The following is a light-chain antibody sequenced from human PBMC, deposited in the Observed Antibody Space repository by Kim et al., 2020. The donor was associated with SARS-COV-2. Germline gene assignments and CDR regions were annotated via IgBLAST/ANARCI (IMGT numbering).Light chain of an antibody. CDR3: SSYTSSSTLGV. V-gene: IGLV2-14*03. CDR1: SSNVGGYNY. Sequence: QSITLSRTVTSSNVGGYNYVSWYPQHPGKAPKLMIYDVSNRPSGVSNRFSGSESGNTASLTISGLQAEDEADYYCSSYTSSSTLGVFGGGTQLTVL. CDR2: DVS. J-gene: IGLJ2*01.